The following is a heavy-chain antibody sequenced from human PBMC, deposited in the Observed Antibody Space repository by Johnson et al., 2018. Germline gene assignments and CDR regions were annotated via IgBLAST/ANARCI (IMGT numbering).Heavy chain of an antibody. CDR1: GYSFTSYW. CDR3: ARHTVLRFLEWWGPRGGMDV. CDR2: IYPGDSDT. Sequence: VQLVQSGAEVKKXGESLKISCKGSGYSFTSYWIGWVRQMPGKGLEWMGIIYPGDSDTRYSPSFQGQVTISADKSISTAYLQWSSLKASDTAMYYWARHTVLRFLEWWGPRGGMDVWGQGTTVTVSS. V-gene: IGHV5-51*01. J-gene: IGHJ6*02. D-gene: IGHD3-3*01.